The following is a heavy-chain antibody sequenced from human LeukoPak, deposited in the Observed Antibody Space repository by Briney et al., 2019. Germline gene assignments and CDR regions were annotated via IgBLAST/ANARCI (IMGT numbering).Heavy chain of an antibody. Sequence: SETLSLTCTVSGGSISSSGYYWGWIRQPPGKGLEWIGSIYHSGSTYYNPSLKSRVTISVDTSKNQFSLKLSSVTAADTAVYYCARDMEYYDSSGYVDREGWCDPWGQGTLVTVAS. CDR3: ARDMEYYDSSGYVDREGWCDP. CDR2: IYHSGST. CDR1: GGSISSSGYY. V-gene: IGHV4-39*07. J-gene: IGHJ5*02. D-gene: IGHD3-22*01.